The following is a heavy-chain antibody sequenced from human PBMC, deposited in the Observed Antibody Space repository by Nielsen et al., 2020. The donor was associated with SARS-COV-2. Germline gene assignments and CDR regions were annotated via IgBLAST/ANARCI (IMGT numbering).Heavy chain of an antibody. CDR3: ARAPGGYSYGNEPDYYYYGMDV. CDR2: ISSNGGST. D-gene: IGHD5-18*01. CDR1: GFTFSSYA. Sequence: GESLKISCSASGFTFSSYAMHWVRQAPGKGLEYVSAISSNGGSTYYADSVKGRFTISRDNSKNTLYLQMNSLRAEDTAVYYCARAPGGYSYGNEPDYYYYGMDVWGQGTTVTVSS. V-gene: IGHV3-64*04. J-gene: IGHJ6*02.